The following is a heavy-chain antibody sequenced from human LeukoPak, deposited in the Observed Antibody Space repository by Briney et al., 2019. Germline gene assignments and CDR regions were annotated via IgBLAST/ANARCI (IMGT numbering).Heavy chain of an antibody. Sequence: GGSVKVSCKASGFTFTSYYMHWGRQAPGQGVEWVGGINPNSGGTNYAQKFQGRVTMTRDTSISTAYMELSRLRSDDTAVYYCARDPVRVYYGSGSQSGSFDYWGQGTLVTVSS. CDR3: ARDPVRVYYGSGSQSGSFDY. V-gene: IGHV1-2*02. CDR2: INPNSGGT. J-gene: IGHJ4*02. D-gene: IGHD3-10*01. CDR1: GFTFTSYY.